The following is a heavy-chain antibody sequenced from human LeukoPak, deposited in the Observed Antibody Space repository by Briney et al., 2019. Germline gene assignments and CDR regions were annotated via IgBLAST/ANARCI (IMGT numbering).Heavy chain of an antibody. CDR1: GGSISSYY. D-gene: IGHD3-22*01. CDR2: LYYTGST. V-gene: IGHV4-59*01. CDR3: ARTFNYYDSSGYYG. Sequence: PSETLSLTCTVSGGSISSYYWSWIRQPPGKGLEWIGYLYYTGSTNYNPSLKSRVTISLDTSKKQFSLKPSSVTAADTAVYYCARTFNYYDSSGYYGWGQGTLVTVSS. J-gene: IGHJ4*02.